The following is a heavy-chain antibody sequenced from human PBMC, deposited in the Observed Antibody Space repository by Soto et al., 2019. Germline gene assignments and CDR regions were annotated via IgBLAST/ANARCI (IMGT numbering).Heavy chain of an antibody. CDR1: GGSFSGYY. CDR3: ARSPRGIGNFDY. Sequence: SETLSLTCAVYGGSFSGYYWTWIRQPPGTGLEWIAYIHYSGSTYYNSSLKSRVTLSVDTAKNQFSLRVSSVTAADTAVYYCARSPRGIGNFDYWGQGTLVTVSS. CDR2: IHYSGST. D-gene: IGHD3-16*01. J-gene: IGHJ4*02. V-gene: IGHV4-34*01.